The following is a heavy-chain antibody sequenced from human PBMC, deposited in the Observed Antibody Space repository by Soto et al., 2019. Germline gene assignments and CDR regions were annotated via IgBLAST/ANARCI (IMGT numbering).Heavy chain of an antibody. CDR3: ARDPSYYGMDV. CDR2: ISYDGSNK. Sequence: GGSLRLSCAASGFTFSSYGMHWVRQAPGKGLEWVAVISYDGSNKYYADSVKGRVTITRDTSASTAYMELSSLRSEDTAVYYCARDPSYYGMDVWGQGTTVTVSS. V-gene: IGHV3-30*03. CDR1: GFTFSSYG. J-gene: IGHJ6*02.